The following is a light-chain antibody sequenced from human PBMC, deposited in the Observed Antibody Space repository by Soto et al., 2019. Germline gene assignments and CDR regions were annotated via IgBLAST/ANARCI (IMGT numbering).Light chain of an antibody. V-gene: IGKV3D-15*01. Sequence: VMTQSPTTLSVSPGERATLSCRASETVRSNLAWYQQKPGQAPRLLIYAASTRATGIPARFIGNGSGTEFTLTISSLQSEDFAVYYCQQYNNWWTFGQGTKVDIK. J-gene: IGKJ1*01. CDR2: AAS. CDR3: QQYNNWWT. CDR1: ETVRSN.